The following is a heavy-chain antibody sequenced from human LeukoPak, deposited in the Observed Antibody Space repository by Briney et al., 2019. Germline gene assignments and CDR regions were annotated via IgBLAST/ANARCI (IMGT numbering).Heavy chain of an antibody. CDR2: ISAYNGNT. V-gene: IGHV1-18*01. Sequence: ASVKVSCKASGYTFTSYDINWVRQAPGQGLEWMGWISAYNGNTNYAQKLQGRVTMTTDTSTSTAYMELRSLRSDDTAVYYCAAEAVRGESFDYWGQGTLVTVSS. CDR1: GYTFTSYD. J-gene: IGHJ4*02. CDR3: AAEAVRGESFDY. D-gene: IGHD6-19*01.